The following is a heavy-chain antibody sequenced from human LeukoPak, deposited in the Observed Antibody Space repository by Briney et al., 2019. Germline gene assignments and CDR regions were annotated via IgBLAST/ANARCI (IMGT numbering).Heavy chain of an antibody. CDR3: ARERTSGWDAFDF. CDR1: GFTFSSFW. CDR2: LNSVGSST. Sequence: GGSLRLSCAASGFTFSSFWMHWVSHAPGNGLVWVSRLNSVGSSTSYADSVKGRFTISRDNAKNTLYLQMNSLRAEDTAVYYCARERTSGWDAFDFWGQGTLVTVSS. J-gene: IGHJ4*02. V-gene: IGHV3-74*01. D-gene: IGHD6-19*01.